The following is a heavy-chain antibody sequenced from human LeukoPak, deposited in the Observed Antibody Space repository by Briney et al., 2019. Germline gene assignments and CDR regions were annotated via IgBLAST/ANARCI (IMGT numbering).Heavy chain of an antibody. J-gene: IGHJ4*02. V-gene: IGHV4-59*01. D-gene: IGHD3-22*01. Sequence: SETLSLTCTVSGGSISSYYWSWIRRPPGKGLEWIGYIYYSGSTNYNPSLKSRVTISVDTSKNQFSLKLSSVTAADTAVYYCARFSLYYDSSGYYRYFDYWGQGTLVTVSS. CDR1: GGSISSYY. CDR2: IYYSGST. CDR3: ARFSLYYDSSGYYRYFDY.